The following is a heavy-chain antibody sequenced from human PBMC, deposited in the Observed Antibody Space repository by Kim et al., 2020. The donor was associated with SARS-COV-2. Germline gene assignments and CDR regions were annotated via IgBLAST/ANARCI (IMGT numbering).Heavy chain of an antibody. D-gene: IGHD3-10*01. Sequence: YADSVKGRFTMYRDNAKNSVYLEMNRLRAEDTAIYYCASRDSAQVPGVFWGQGTLVTVSS. CDR3: ASRDSAQVPGVF. J-gene: IGHJ4*02. V-gene: IGHV3-7*03.